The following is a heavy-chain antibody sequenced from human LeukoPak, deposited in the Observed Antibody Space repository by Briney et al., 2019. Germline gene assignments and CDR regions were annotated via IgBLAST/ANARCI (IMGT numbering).Heavy chain of an antibody. CDR1: GFTFDDYG. Sequence: GRSLRLSCAASGFTFDDYGLHWVRQAPGEGLEWVSGISWNSGSIDYADSVKGRFTISRDNAKNSLYLQMNSLRAEDTAVYYCAKDRRDHHDYWGQGTLVTVSS. CDR3: AKDRRDHHDY. V-gene: IGHV3-9*01. J-gene: IGHJ4*02. D-gene: IGHD1-14*01. CDR2: ISWNSGSI.